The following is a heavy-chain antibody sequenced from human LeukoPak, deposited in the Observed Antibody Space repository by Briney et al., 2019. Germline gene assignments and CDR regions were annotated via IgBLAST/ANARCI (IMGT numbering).Heavy chain of an antibody. Sequence: VQPGRSLRLSCAASGFTFSSYAMPWVRQAPGKGLEWVAVISYDGSNKYYADSVKGRFTISRDNSKNTLYLQMNSLRAEDTAVYYCAREGVAVAVADYWGQGTLVTVSS. D-gene: IGHD6-19*01. V-gene: IGHV3-30*04. CDR3: AREGVAVAVADY. J-gene: IGHJ4*02. CDR2: ISYDGSNK. CDR1: GFTFSSYA.